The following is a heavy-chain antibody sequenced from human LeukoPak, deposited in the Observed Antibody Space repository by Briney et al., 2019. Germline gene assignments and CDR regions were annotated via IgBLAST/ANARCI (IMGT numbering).Heavy chain of an antibody. J-gene: IGHJ3*02. CDR3: ARFNDAFDI. CDR1: GFTFTDAW. CDR2: ISSSSSYI. Sequence: GGSLRLSCAASGFTFTDAWMSWVRQAPGKGLEWVSSISSSSSYIYYADSVKGRFTISRDNAKNSLYLQMNSLRAEDTAVYYCARFNDAFDIWGQGTMVTVSS. V-gene: IGHV3-21*01.